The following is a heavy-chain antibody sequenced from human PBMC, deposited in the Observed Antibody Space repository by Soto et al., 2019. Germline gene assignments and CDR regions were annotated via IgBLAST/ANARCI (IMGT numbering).Heavy chain of an antibody. Sequence: QVQLVESGGGVVQPGRSLRLSCAASGFTFSSYGMHWVRQAPGKGLEWVAVISYDGSNKYYADSVKGRFTISRDNSKNTLYLQMNNLRAEDTAVYYCAKSAPYFDYWGQGTLVTVSS. CDR3: AKSAPYFDY. J-gene: IGHJ4*02. CDR1: GFTFSSYG. V-gene: IGHV3-30*18. CDR2: ISYDGSNK.